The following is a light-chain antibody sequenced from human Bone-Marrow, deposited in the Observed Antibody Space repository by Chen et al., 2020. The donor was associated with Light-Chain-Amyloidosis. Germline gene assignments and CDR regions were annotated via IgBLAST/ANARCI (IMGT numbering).Light chain of an antibody. CDR3: QSADSSGTYEVI. CDR2: RDT. V-gene: IGLV3-25*03. J-gene: IGLJ2*01. CDR1: DLPTKY. Sequence: SYELTQPPSVSVSPGQTARITCSGDDLPTKYAYWYQQKPGQAPVLVIHRDTERPSGSSDRFSGSSSGTTAALTISEVQAEDEADYHCQSADSSGTYEVIFGGGTKLTVL.